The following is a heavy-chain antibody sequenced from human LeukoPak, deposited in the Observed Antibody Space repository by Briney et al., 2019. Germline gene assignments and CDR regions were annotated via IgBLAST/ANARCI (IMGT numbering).Heavy chain of an antibody. CDR1: GNYW. J-gene: IGHJ4*02. CDR2: INSEGSWT. CDR3: VSFYETY. V-gene: IGHV3-74*01. Sequence: GGSLRLSCAASGNYWMHWVRQAPGKGLVWVSHINSEGSWTSYADSVKGRFTVSKDNAKNTVYLQMNSLRAEDTAVYYCVSFYETYWGRGTLVTVSS. D-gene: IGHD2/OR15-2a*01.